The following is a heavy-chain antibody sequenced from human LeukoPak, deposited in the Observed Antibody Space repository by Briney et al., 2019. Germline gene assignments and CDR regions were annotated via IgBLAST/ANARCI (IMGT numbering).Heavy chain of an antibody. D-gene: IGHD3-10*01. J-gene: IGHJ4*02. V-gene: IGHV3-30*04. CDR3: ARDHNGSGNYYATSYNFDY. CDR1: GFTFSNYA. CDR2: ISYDGTNK. Sequence: PGGSLRLSCAASGFTFSNYAIHWVRQAPGKRLEWVAIISYDGTNKYYADSVKGRFTISRDNSKNTLYLQMNSLRAEDTAVYYCARDHNGSGNYYATSYNFDYWGQGTLVTVSS.